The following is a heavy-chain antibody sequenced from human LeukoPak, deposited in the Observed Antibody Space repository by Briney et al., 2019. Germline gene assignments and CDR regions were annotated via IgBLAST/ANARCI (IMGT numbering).Heavy chain of an antibody. D-gene: IGHD4-23*01. J-gene: IGHJ4*02. CDR2: LYYSETT. V-gene: IGHV4-39*01. Sequence: PSETLSLTCAVSGGSIRNSSFYWGWIRQPPGKGLEWIGSLYYSETTHYNPSLKSRVTISVDTSKNQFSLKLSSVTAADTAVYYCANSANYGGNSGFFDYWGQGTLVTVSS. CDR1: GGSIRNSSFY. CDR3: ANSANYGGNSGFFDY.